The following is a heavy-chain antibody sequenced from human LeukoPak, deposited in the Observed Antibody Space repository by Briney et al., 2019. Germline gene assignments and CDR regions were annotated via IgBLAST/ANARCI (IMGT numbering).Heavy chain of an antibody. CDR3: AKTRGYSYGHGFDY. V-gene: IGHV3-33*06. CDR2: IWYDGSNK. CDR1: GFTFSSYG. D-gene: IGHD5-18*01. J-gene: IGHJ4*02. Sequence: GRSLRLSCAASGFTFSSYGMHWVRQAPGKGLEWVAVIWYDGSNKYYADSVKGRFTISRDNSKNTLYLQMNSLRAEDTAVYYCAKTRGYSYGHGFDYWGQGTLVTVSS.